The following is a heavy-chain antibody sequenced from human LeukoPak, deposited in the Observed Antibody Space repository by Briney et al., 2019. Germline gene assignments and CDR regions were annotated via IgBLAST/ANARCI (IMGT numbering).Heavy chain of an antibody. CDR2: IYYSGYT. D-gene: IGHD1-14*01. V-gene: IGHV4-59*12. CDR1: GGSISSYY. Sequence: SETLSLTCTVSGGSISSYYWSWIRQPPGKGLEWIGYIYYSGYTNYNPSLKSRVTISVDTSKNQFSLKLSSVTAADTAVYYCARVPPNRGAFDIWGQGTMVTVSS. J-gene: IGHJ3*02. CDR3: ARVPPNRGAFDI.